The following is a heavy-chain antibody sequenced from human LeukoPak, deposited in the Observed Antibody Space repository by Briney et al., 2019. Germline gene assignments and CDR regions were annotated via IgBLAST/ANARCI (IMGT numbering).Heavy chain of an antibody. CDR2: ISSSSSYI. D-gene: IGHD5-12*01. J-gene: IGHJ4*02. Sequence: GGSLRLSCAASGFTFSSYSMNWVRQAPGKGLEWVSSISSSSSYIYYADSVKGRFTTSRGNAKNSLYLQMNSLRAEDTAVYYCARDLWYSGYDPPYWGQGTLVTVSS. CDR1: GFTFSSYS. CDR3: ARDLWYSGYDPPY. V-gene: IGHV3-21*01.